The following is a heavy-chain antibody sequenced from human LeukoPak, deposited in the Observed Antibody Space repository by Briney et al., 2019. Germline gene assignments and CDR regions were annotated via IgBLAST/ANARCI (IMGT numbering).Heavy chain of an antibody. CDR2: ISYDGSNK. Sequence: GRSLRLSCAASGFTFSSYAMHWVRQAPGKGLEWVAVISYDGSNKYYGDSVKGRFTISRDNSKDTLYLQMSSLRTEDTALYYCARRLRFGDYLPDFWGQGTLVFVSS. CDR1: GFTFSSYA. CDR3: ARRLRFGDYLPDF. D-gene: IGHD4-17*01. J-gene: IGHJ4*02. V-gene: IGHV3-30-3*01.